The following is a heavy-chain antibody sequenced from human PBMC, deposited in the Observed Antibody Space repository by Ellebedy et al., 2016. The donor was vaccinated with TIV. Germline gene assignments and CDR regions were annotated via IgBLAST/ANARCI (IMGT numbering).Heavy chain of an antibody. CDR1: GGTFSSYA. CDR2: IIPIFGTA. Sequence: SVKVSXXASGGTFSSYAISWVRQAPGQGLEWMGGIIPIFGTANYAQKFQGRVTITADESTSTAYMELSSLRSEDTAVHYCARDQGITMVRGADYYYYGMDVWGQGTTVTVSS. V-gene: IGHV1-69*13. CDR3: ARDQGITMVRGADYYYYGMDV. J-gene: IGHJ6*02. D-gene: IGHD3-10*01.